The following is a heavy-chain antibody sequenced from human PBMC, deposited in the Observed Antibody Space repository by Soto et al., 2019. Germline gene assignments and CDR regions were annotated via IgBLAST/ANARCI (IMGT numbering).Heavy chain of an antibody. CDR2: ISAGGGSP. CDR1: GFIFNNYA. V-gene: IGHV3-23*01. J-gene: IGHJ4*01. D-gene: IGHD3-9*01. CDR3: ATDGDFYDFVTGYYLTGHYFDY. Sequence: PGGSLRLSCAASGFIFNNYAMSWVRQAPGKGLEWVSFISAGGGSPNYADSVKGRFTISRDNSKNMVYLQMNSLRAEDTAVYYCATDGDFYDFVTGYYLTGHYFDYWGQGTPVTVSS.